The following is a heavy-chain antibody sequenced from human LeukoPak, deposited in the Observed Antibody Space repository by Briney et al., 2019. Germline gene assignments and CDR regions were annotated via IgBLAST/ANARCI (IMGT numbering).Heavy chain of an antibody. CDR2: IYTSGST. CDR3: ARDRPGYYDSSGYLDY. V-gene: IGHV4-4*07. D-gene: IGHD3-22*01. J-gene: IGHJ4*02. Sequence: PSETLSLTCTVSGSISSYYWSWIRQPAGKGLEWIGRIYTSGSTNYNPSLKSRVTISVDKSKNQFSLKLSSVTAADTAVYYCARDRPGYYDSSGYLDYWGQGTLVTVSS. CDR1: GSISSYY.